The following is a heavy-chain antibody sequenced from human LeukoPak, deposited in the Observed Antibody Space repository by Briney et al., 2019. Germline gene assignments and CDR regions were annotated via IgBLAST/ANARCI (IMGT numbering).Heavy chain of an antibody. D-gene: IGHD4-11*01. Sequence: ASVEVSCKVSGYTLTELSMHWVRQAPGKGLEWMGGFDPEDGETIYAQKFQGRVTMTEDTSTDTAYMELSSLRSEDTAVYYCATDKRSYSNYVLDYWGQGTLVTVSS. CDR3: ATDKRSYSNYVLDY. CDR1: GYTLTELS. V-gene: IGHV1-24*01. CDR2: FDPEDGET. J-gene: IGHJ4*02.